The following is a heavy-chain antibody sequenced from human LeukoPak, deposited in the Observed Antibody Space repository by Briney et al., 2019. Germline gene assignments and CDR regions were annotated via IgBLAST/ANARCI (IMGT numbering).Heavy chain of an antibody. CDR1: GGSISSGGYY. V-gene: IGHV4-31*03. Sequence: SETLSLTCTVSGGSISSGGYYWSWIRQHPGKGLEWIGYIYYSGSTYYNPSLKSRVTISVDTSKNQFSLKLSSVTAADTAVYYCARDDIRQLAAFDIWGQGTMDTVSS. D-gene: IGHD6-13*01. CDR2: IYYSGST. CDR3: ARDDIRQLAAFDI. J-gene: IGHJ3*02.